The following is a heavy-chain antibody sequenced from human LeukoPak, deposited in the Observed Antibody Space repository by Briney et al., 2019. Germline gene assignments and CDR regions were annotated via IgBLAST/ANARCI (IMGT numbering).Heavy chain of an antibody. Sequence: ASVKVSCKASGGTFSSYAISWVRQAPGQGLEWMGGIIPIFGIANYAQKLQGRVTITADKSTSTAYMELSSLRSEDTAVYYCASALGYSYANFDYWGQGTLVTVSS. V-gene: IGHV1-69*10. CDR1: GGTFSSYA. CDR3: ASALGYSYANFDY. J-gene: IGHJ4*02. D-gene: IGHD5-18*01. CDR2: IIPIFGIA.